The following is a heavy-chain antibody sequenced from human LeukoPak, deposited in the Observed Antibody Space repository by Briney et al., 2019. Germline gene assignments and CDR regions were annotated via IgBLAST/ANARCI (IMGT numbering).Heavy chain of an antibody. CDR2: IYHSGST. J-gene: IGHJ6*02. CDR1: GDSISSSNW. CDR3: ARHIAVAGLRYYYYGMDV. Sequence: SETLSLTCAVSGDSISSSNWWSWVRQPPGKGLQWIGEIYHSGSTNYNPSLKSRVTISVDKSKNQFSLKLSSVTAADTAVYYCARHIAVAGLRYYYYGMDVWGQGTTVTVSS. D-gene: IGHD6-19*01. V-gene: IGHV4-4*02.